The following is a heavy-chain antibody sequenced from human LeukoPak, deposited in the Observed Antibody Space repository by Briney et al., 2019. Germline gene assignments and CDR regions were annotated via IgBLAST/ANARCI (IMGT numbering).Heavy chain of an antibody. D-gene: IGHD6-13*01. J-gene: IGHJ5*02. V-gene: IGHV5-51*01. CDR3: ARRIAAATLNWFDP. CDR1: GYTFTSYW. CDR2: IYPGDSDT. Sequence: GESLKISCKGTGYTFTSYWIAWVRQMPGKGLEWMGIIYPGDSDTRYSPSFQGQVTISADKSISTAYLQWSSLKASDTAMYYCARRIAAATLNWFDPWGQGTLVTVSS.